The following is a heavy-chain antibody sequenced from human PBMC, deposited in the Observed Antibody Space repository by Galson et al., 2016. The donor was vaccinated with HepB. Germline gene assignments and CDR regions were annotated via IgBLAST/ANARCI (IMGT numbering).Heavy chain of an antibody. J-gene: IGHJ4*02. CDR2: IKEDGSEK. V-gene: IGHV3-7*03. Sequence: SLRLSCAASGFTFSRYWMGWVRQAPAKGLEWVATIKEDGSEKYYLDSVRGRFTISRDNAKNSLYLQMNSLRAEDRAVYYCAGEGRRNSETYWGQGTLVTVSS. CDR3: AGEGRRNSETY. CDR1: GFTFSRYW. D-gene: IGHD1-14*01.